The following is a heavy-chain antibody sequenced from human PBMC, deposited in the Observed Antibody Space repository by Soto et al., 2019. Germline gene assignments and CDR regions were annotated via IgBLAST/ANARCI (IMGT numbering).Heavy chain of an antibody. CDR1: GGTFITST. Sequence: QVQLVQSGAEVKKPGSSVKVSCPAYGGTFITSTFTWVRQAPGQGLEWMGRTHPILDVADYAQDLQGRVTTTAEKATSTACMEPDSLTSNETAVYSCARESPIGRTCSGYAAIDAWGQGTLVTVS. V-gene: IGHV1-69*08. CDR3: ARESPIGRTCSGYAAIDA. D-gene: IGHD5-12*01. J-gene: IGHJ5*02. CDR2: THPILDVA.